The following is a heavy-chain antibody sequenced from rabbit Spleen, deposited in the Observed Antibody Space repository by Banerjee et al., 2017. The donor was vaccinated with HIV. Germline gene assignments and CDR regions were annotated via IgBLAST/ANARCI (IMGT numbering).Heavy chain of an antibody. J-gene: IGHJ4*01. CDR3: ARGSAAMTMVITGFYFNL. Sequence: QEQLEESGGGLVQPEGSLTLTCTASGFSFSSRHWISWVRQAPGKGLEWIACIYSSNSHNTHYATWAKGRFTISKTSSTTVTLQMTRLTAADTATYFCARGSAAMTMVITGFYFNLWGQGTLVTVS. V-gene: IGHV1S45*01. CDR2: IYSSNSHNT. D-gene: IGHD2-1*01. CDR1: GFSFSSRHW.